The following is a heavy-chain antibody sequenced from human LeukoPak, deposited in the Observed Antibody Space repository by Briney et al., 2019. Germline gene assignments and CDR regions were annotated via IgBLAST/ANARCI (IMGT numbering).Heavy chain of an antibody. Sequence: GGSLRLSCAASGFTFSNCWMTWVRQAPGKGLEWVANIKQDGSEKYYVDSVKGRFTISRDNAKNSLCLQMNSLRAEDTAVYYCARVALDLWISPAFDIWGQGTMVTVSS. D-gene: IGHD2-2*03. J-gene: IGHJ3*02. CDR3: ARVALDLWISPAFDI. CDR1: GFTFSNCW. CDR2: IKQDGSEK. V-gene: IGHV3-7*05.